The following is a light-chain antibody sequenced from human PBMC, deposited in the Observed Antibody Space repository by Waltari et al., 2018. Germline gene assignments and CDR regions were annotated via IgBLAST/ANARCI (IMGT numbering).Light chain of an antibody. CDR1: SSDVGGYDY. CDR3: SSYTSRNTLL. CDR2: DVN. J-gene: IGLJ2*01. V-gene: IGLV2-14*03. Sequence: QSALTQPASVSGSPGQSITISCTGTSSDVGGYDYVSWYQQHPNKAPRLLIYDVNKRASGGSDRFSGSKSGNTSSLTISGLQEEDEADYYCSSYTSRNTLLFGGGTKVTAL.